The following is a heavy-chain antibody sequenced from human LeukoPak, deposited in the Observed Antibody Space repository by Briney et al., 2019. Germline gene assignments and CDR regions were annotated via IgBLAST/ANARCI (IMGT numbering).Heavy chain of an antibody. D-gene: IGHD4-17*01. CDR1: GFTFSSYA. CDR3: ARGPTVTTLDY. V-gene: IGHV3-30-3*01. Sequence: SGRSLRLSCAASGFTFSSYAMHWVRQAPGKGLEWVAVISYDGSNKYYADSVKGRFTISRDNSKNTLYLQMNSLRAEDTAVYYCARGPTVTTLDYWGQGTLVTVSS. CDR2: ISYDGSNK. J-gene: IGHJ4*02.